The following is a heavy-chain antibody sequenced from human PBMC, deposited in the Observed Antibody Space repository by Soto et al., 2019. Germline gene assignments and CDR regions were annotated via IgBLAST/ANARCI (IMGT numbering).Heavy chain of an antibody. V-gene: IGHV3-74*01. CDR2: INSDGSST. Sequence: GGSLRLSCAASGFTFSSYWMHWVRQAPGKGLVWVSRINSDGSSTSYADSVKGRFTISRDNAKNTLYLQMNSLRAEDTAVYYCARAVGSSWGMDVWGQGTTVTVSS. CDR1: GFTFSSYW. D-gene: IGHD6-13*01. J-gene: IGHJ6*02. CDR3: ARAVGSSWGMDV.